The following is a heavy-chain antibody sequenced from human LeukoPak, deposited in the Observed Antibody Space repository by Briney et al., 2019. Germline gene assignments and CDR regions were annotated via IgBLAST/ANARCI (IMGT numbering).Heavy chain of an antibody. Sequence: PGGSLRLSCAASGFTLSSYAMSWVRQAPGKGLEWVSSISASGGSTNYGDSVKGRFTISRDNSKNTVYLQMNSLRAEDTAVYYCAKVMKGSERLTMVRGVIIKTAGLYYMDVWGKGTTVTVSS. V-gene: IGHV3-23*01. D-gene: IGHD3-10*01. CDR3: AKVMKGSERLTMVRGVIIKTAGLYYMDV. CDR1: GFTLSSYA. CDR2: ISASGGST. J-gene: IGHJ6*03.